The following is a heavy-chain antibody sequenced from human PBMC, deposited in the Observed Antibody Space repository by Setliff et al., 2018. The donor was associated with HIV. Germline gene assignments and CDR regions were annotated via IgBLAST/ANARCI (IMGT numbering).Heavy chain of an antibody. Sequence: ASVKVSCKASGYTFTSYDINWVRQATGQGLEWMGWMNPNSGNTGYAQKFQGRVTMTRSTSISTAYMELSSLRSEDTAVYYCARGSSYSSSWYVFRPQALNDAFDIWAQGTVVTVSS. D-gene: IGHD6-13*01. J-gene: IGHJ3*02. CDR3: ARGSSYSSSWYVFRPQALNDAFDI. CDR1: GYTFTSYD. CDR2: MNPNSGNT. V-gene: IGHV1-8*02.